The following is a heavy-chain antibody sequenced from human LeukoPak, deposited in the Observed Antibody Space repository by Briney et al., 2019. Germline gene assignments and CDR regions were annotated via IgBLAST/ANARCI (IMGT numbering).Heavy chain of an antibody. V-gene: IGHV4-39*01. Sequence: SETLSLTCNVSGGSINRSPNSWGWIRQPPGRGLEWIGFLFYGGDTYYNPSLKSRVAISVDTFKNQFSLKLTSVTAADTAVYFCARHDGYNYARIDYWGQGTLVTVSS. CDR2: LFYGGDT. J-gene: IGHJ4*02. CDR1: GGSINRSPNS. D-gene: IGHD5-18*01. CDR3: ARHDGYNYARIDY.